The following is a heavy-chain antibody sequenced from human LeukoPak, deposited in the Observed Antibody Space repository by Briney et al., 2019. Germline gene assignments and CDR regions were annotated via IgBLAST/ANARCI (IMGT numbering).Heavy chain of an antibody. Sequence: GGSLRLSCAASGFNFSSYSLNWVRQAPGKGLEWVSYISSSSSTIYYADSVKGRFTISRDNAKNSLYLQMNSLRAEDTAVYYCARDYDRGAFDIWGQGTMVTVSS. D-gene: IGHD3-22*01. CDR2: ISSSSSTI. CDR3: ARDYDRGAFDI. V-gene: IGHV3-48*04. J-gene: IGHJ3*02. CDR1: GFNFSSYS.